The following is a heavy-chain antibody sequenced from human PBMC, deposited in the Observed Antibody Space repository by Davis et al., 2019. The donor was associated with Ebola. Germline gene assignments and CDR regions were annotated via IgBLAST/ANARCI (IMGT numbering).Heavy chain of an antibody. Sequence: SETLSLTCSVSGGSISNYYWSWIRQPPGKGLEWIGYIYYSGNTNYNPSLKSRVTISMDTSKNQFSLKLNSVTSSDTAVYYCARAARTTVGWFDPWGQGTLVTVSS. V-gene: IGHV4-59*01. D-gene: IGHD6-6*01. CDR2: IYYSGNT. CDR1: GGSISNYY. J-gene: IGHJ5*02. CDR3: ARAARTTVGWFDP.